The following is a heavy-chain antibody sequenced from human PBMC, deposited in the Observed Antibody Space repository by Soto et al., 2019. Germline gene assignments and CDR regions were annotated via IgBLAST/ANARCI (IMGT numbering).Heavy chain of an antibody. Sequence: QVQLVQSGAEVKKPGASVKVSCKASGYTFTSYGISWVRQAPGQGLEWMGWISAYNGNTNYAQKLQGRVTVTTDTSTSTAYMELRSLRSDDTAVYYCARDEVMITFGGVIAPGAFDIWGQGTMVTVSS. CDR2: ISAYNGNT. CDR1: GYTFTSYG. V-gene: IGHV1-18*04. CDR3: ARDEVMITFGGVIAPGAFDI. J-gene: IGHJ3*02. D-gene: IGHD3-16*02.